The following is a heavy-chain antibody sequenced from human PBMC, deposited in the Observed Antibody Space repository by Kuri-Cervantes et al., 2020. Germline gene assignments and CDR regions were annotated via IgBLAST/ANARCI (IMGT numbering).Heavy chain of an antibody. CDR3: ARDRLDAFDI. J-gene: IGHJ3*02. CDR2: ISSSSSYI. Sequence: GESLKISCAASGFTFSSYSMNWVRQAPGKGLEWVSSISSSSSYIYYADSVKGRFTISRDNSKNTLYLQMNSLRAEDTAVYYCARDRLDAFDIWGQGTMVTVSS. CDR1: GFTFSSYS. D-gene: IGHD6-25*01. V-gene: IGHV3-21*01.